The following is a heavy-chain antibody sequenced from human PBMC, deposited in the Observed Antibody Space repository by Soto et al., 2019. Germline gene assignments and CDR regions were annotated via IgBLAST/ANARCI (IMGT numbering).Heavy chain of an antibody. V-gene: IGHV3-23*01. CDR2: ISGGGSST. D-gene: IGHD3-3*01. CDR1: GFTFSSYA. J-gene: IGHJ4*02. CDR3: AKGFDFWSGPGDY. Sequence: GGSLRLSCAASGFTFSSYAMNWVRQAPGEGLEWVSAISGGGSSTYYAGSVKGRFTISRDNSRNTLYLQISSLRADDTALYYCAKGFDFWSGPGDYWGQGTLVTVSS.